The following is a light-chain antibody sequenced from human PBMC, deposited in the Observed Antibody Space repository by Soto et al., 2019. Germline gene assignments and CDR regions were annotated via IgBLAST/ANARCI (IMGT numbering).Light chain of an antibody. CDR3: CAYAGSGTVV. Sequence: QSALTQPASVSGSPEQSITISYTGTSSDVGSYNLVSWYQQHPGKAPKVMIYEATKRPSGVSNRFSGSKSGNTASLTISGLQAEDEADYYCCAYAGSGTVVFSGGTKLTVL. V-gene: IGLV2-23*01. J-gene: IGLJ3*02. CDR1: SSDVGSYNL. CDR2: EAT.